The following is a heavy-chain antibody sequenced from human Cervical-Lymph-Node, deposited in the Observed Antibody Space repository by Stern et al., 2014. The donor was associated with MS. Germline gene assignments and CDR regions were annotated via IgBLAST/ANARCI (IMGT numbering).Heavy chain of an antibody. J-gene: IGHJ5*02. Sequence: QVQLVESGPGLVKPSETLSLTCTVSGGSISSYYWSWIRQPPGKGLEWLGYIYYSGSTNYNPSLKSRVTISVDTSKNQFSLKLSSVTAADTAVYYCARGSSSWSDWFDPWGQGTLVTVSS. CDR3: ARGSSSWSDWFDP. V-gene: IGHV4-59*01. CDR1: GGSISSYY. CDR2: IYYSGST. D-gene: IGHD6-13*01.